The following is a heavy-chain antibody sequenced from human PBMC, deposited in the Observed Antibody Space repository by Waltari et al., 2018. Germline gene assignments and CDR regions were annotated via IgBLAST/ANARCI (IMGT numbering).Heavy chain of an antibody. V-gene: IGHV3-13*01. CDR3: AALGPDII. Sequence: EVPLVESVGGLVQPGGSLRISRTASGFPFSTYDVHWVRQTTGKRLEWVSAMGAAGDAYYLHSVRGRFTISRDNAKNSFYLQMNSLRADDTAVYFCAALGPDIIWGQGAMVTVSS. J-gene: IGHJ3*02. D-gene: IGHD1-26*01. CDR1: GFPFSTYD. CDR2: MGAAGDA.